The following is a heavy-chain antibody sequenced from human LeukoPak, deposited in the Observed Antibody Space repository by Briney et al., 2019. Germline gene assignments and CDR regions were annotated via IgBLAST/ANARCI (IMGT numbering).Heavy chain of an antibody. CDR3: ARLLQGVAGTWGY. J-gene: IGHJ4*02. V-gene: IGHV5-51*01. CDR1: GYSFTTYW. D-gene: IGHD6-19*01. CDR2: IYPGDSDT. Sequence: GESLKISCKSSGYSFTTYWIAWVRQMPGKGLEWMGMIYPGDSDTRYSPSFQGQITISVDKSISIAYLQWSSLKASDTAMYYCARLLQGVAGTWGYWGQGTLVTV.